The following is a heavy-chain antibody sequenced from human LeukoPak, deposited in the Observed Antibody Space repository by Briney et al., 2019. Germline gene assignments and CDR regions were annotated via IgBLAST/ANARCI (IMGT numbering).Heavy chain of an antibody. CDR1: GGSISSYY. D-gene: IGHD3-10*01. CDR2: IYYSGST. V-gene: IGHV4-59*08. J-gene: IGHJ5*02. Sequence: ASETLSLTCTVSGGSISSYYWSWIRQPPGKGLEWIGYIYYSGSTNYNPSLKSRVTISVDTSKNQFPLKLSSVTAADTAVCYCARGAVLWFGELLLGWFDPWGQGTLVTVSS. CDR3: ARGAVLWFGELLLGWFDP.